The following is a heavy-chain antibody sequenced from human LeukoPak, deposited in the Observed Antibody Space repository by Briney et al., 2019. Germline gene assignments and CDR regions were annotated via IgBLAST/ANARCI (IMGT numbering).Heavy chain of an antibody. CDR2: IYSGGST. J-gene: IGHJ4*02. Sequence: GGSLGLSCAASGFTVSRNYMSWVRQAPGKGLEWVSVIYSGGSTYYADSVKGRFTISRDNSKNTLYLQMNSLRAEDTAVYYCARESDYVWGSYRSYYFDYWGQGTLVTVSS. CDR3: ARESDYVWGSYRSYYFDY. CDR1: GFTVSRNY. D-gene: IGHD3-16*02. V-gene: IGHV3-53*01.